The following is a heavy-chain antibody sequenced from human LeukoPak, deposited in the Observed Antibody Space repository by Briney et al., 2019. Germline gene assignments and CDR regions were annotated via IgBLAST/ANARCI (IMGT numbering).Heavy chain of an antibody. CDR3: ANSGWSLRDY. CDR2: IKPDGSQK. J-gene: IGHJ4*02. CDR1: GFTFSDFW. V-gene: IGHV3-7*01. Sequence: GGSLRLSCAASGFTFSDFWMAWVRQAPGRGLEWVADIKPDGSQKYYVGSVKGRFSISRDNAENSLYLQMNSLRAEDTAVYYCANSGWSLRDYWGQGTLVTVSS. D-gene: IGHD6-19*01.